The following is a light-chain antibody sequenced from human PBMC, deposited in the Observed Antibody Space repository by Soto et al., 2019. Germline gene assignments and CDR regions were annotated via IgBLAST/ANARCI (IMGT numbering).Light chain of an antibody. CDR1: RSEVGGYNY. V-gene: IGLV2-14*01. J-gene: IGLJ1*01. CDR3: SSYTTSNTRQIV. CDR2: DVS. Sequence: QSVLTQPASGSGSPGQSITISCTGTRSEVGGYNYVSWYQQHPGKAPKFMIYDVSNRPSGVSNRFSGSKSGNTASLTISGLQAEDEADYYCSSYTTSNTRQIVFGTGTKVTVL.